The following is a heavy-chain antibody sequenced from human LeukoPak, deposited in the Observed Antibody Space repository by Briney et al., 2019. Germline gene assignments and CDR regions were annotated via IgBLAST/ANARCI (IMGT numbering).Heavy chain of an antibody. CDR1: GYSFTGHY. D-gene: IGHD3-10*01. Sequence: ASVKVSCKASGYSFTGHYMHWVRQAPGQGLEWMGWINPKSGGTNYAQKFQGRVTMTRDTSISTAYMDMSSLRSDDTPVYYCARNLWFGESSDAFDMWGQGTMVTVSS. V-gene: IGHV1-2*02. J-gene: IGHJ3*02. CDR2: INPKSGGT. CDR3: ARNLWFGESSDAFDM.